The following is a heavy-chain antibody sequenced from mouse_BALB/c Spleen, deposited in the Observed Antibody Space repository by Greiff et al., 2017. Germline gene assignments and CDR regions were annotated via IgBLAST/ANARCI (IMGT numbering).Heavy chain of an antibody. Sequence: VKLMESGPGLVAPSQSLSITCTVSGFSLTGYGVNWVRQPPGKGLEWLGMIWGDGSTDYNSALKSRLSISKDNSKSQVFLKMNSLQTDDTARYYCARGAYGNYRYFDVWGAGTTVTVSS. CDR3: ARGAYGNYRYFDV. V-gene: IGHV2-6-7*01. CDR2: IWGDGST. CDR1: GFSLTGYG. J-gene: IGHJ1*01. D-gene: IGHD2-10*02.